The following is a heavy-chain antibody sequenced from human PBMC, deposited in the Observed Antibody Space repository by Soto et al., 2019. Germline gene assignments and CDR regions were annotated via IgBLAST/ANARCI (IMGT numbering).Heavy chain of an antibody. CDR2: ITGSSSAI. J-gene: IGHJ4*02. V-gene: IGHV3-48*02. D-gene: IGHD2-15*01. CDR3: ARGYCNGGSCYPGIY. CDR1: GFTFNSYS. Sequence: EVHLVESGGGSVQPGGSLRLSCAASGFTFNSYSMHWVRQAPGKGLEWVSYITGSSSAIYYADSVKGRFTISRDNAKNSLSLQMNSLREEDTAVYYCARGYCNGGSCYPGIYWGQGTLVSVSS.